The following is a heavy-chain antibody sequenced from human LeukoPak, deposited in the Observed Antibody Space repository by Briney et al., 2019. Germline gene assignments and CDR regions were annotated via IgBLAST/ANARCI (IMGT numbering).Heavy chain of an antibody. V-gene: IGHV4-39*01. D-gene: IGHD1-26*01. Sequence: PSETLSLTCTVSGGSISSSSYYWGWIRQPPGKGLEWIGTISYSGSTYNNPSLKSRVTISVDTSKNQFSLKLSSVTAADTAVYYCARPASSGGDWYFDLWGRGTLVTVSS. CDR3: ARPASSGGDWYFDL. CDR2: ISYSGST. CDR1: GGSISSSSYY. J-gene: IGHJ2*01.